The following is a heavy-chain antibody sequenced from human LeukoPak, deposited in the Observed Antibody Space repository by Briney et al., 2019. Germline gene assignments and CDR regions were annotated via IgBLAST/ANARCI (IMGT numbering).Heavy chain of an antibody. Sequence: PGGSLRLSCAASGFTFSSYAMSWVRQAPGKGLEWVPAISGSGGSTYYADSVKGRFTISRDNSKNTLYLQMNSLRAEDTAVYYCAKDQYYYDSSGYYYVDAFDIWGQGTMVTVSS. CDR1: GFTFSSYA. V-gene: IGHV3-23*01. CDR2: ISGSGGST. CDR3: AKDQYYYDSSGYYYVDAFDI. D-gene: IGHD3-22*01. J-gene: IGHJ3*02.